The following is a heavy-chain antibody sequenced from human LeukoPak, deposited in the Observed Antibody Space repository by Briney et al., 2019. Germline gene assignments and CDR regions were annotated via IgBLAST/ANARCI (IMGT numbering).Heavy chain of an antibody. V-gene: IGHV3-23*01. Sequence: GGSLRLSCEASGFTLRNYAMSWVRQAPGKGLEWVSAVSSSGSSTDYADSVKGRFTISRDNSKNTLYLQMNSLRAEDTAVYYCATQGAYSWSAFDIWGQGTMVTVSS. CDR2: VSSSGSST. J-gene: IGHJ3*02. CDR3: ATQGAYSWSAFDI. D-gene: IGHD1-20*01. CDR1: GFTLRNYA.